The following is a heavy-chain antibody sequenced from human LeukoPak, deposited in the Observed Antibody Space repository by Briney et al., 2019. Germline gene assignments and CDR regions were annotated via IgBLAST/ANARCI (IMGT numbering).Heavy chain of an antibody. D-gene: IGHD6-19*01. J-gene: IGHJ4*02. V-gene: IGHV3-48*03. CDR3: AREIVSAVAGNFDY. CDR2: IASSDSTR. Sequence: GGSLRLSCAAPGFTFSSYEMNWVRQAPGKGLEWVSYIASSDSTRTYADSVKGRFTISRDNAKNSLYLEMNSLRAEDTAVYYCAREIVSAVAGNFDYWGQGTLVTVSS. CDR1: GFTFSSYE.